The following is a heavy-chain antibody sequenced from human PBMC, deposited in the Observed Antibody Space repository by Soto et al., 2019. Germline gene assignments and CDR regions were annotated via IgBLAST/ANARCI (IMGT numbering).Heavy chain of an antibody. V-gene: IGHV4-59*01. CDR2: IFYSGST. J-gene: IGHJ4*02. Sequence: SETLSLTCAVAGVSISSSYWAWIRQSPEKGLECIGYIFYSGSTKYNPSLQSRVTISLDASKNQFFLQLASVTAADSAVYFCARVRTLSTLDYWGQGTLVTVSS. CDR1: GVSISSSY. CDR3: ARVRTLSTLDY.